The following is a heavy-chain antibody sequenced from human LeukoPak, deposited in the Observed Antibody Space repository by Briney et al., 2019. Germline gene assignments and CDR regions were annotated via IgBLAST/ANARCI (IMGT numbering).Heavy chain of an antibody. J-gene: IGHJ3*02. D-gene: IGHD3-22*01. CDR2: ISSRSSII. CDR3: ARGLHYYDSSGYYYPDAFDI. CDR1: GFTFSSYS. Sequence: PGGSLRLSCAASGFTFSSYSMNWVRQAPGKGLEWVSYISSRSSIIFYADSVKGRFTISRDNAKNSLYLQMNSLRAEDTAVYYCARGLHYYDSSGYYYPDAFDIWGQGTVVTVSS. V-gene: IGHV3-48*01.